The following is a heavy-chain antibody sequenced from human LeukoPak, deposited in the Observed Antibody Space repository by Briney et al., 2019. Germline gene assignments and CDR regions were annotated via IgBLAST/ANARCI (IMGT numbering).Heavy chain of an antibody. J-gene: IGHJ4*02. CDR2: IIPILGIA. V-gene: IGHV1-69*04. Sequence: SVKVSCKASGGTFSSYAISWVRQAPGQGLEWMGRIIPILGIANYAQKFQGRVTITADKSTSTAYMELSSLRSEDTAVYYCARDGGGSYESSGYYVWGQGTLVTVSS. CDR3: ARDGGGSYESSGYYV. CDR1: GGTFSSYA. D-gene: IGHD3-22*01.